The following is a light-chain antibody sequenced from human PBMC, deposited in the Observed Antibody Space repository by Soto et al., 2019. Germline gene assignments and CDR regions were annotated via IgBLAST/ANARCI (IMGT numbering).Light chain of an antibody. Sequence: EILLTQSPDTLSLSPGERATLSCRASQSIAKNYLAWYQHKPGQAPRLLIYDASSRATGIPDRFSGSGSGTDFTLTISRLEPEDFAVYFCHQCATSPRTFGGGTKVEIK. CDR3: HQCATSPRT. CDR1: QSIAKNY. J-gene: IGKJ4*01. V-gene: IGKV3-20*01. CDR2: DAS.